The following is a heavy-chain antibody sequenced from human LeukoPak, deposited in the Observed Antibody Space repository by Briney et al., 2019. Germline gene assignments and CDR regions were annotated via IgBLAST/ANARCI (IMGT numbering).Heavy chain of an antibody. CDR1: GASVSSYY. CDR2: IYSRGGT. CDR3: ARDSGTPGESTWFDP. D-gene: IGHD1-1*01. Sequence: SETLSLTCSVSGASVSSYYWNWVRQPPGKGLEWIGYIYSRGGTNYNPSFKSRVIISIDTSKNQFSLQLSSVTAADTAMYYCARDSGTPGESTWFDPWGQGTLVTASS. V-gene: IGHV4-59*02. J-gene: IGHJ5*02.